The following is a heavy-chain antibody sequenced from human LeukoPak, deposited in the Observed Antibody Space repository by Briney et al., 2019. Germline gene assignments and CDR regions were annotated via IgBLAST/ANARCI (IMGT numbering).Heavy chain of an antibody. CDR1: GGSISTVGHS. D-gene: IGHD3-3*01. CDR3: AREHTIFGVVHGMDV. V-gene: IGHV4-30-2*01. Sequence: SETLSLTCAVSGGSISTVGHSWNWVRQPPGKGLEWIGYIYPTGTTHYNPSLQSRVTMSVDRSRNQFSLKLRSVTAADTAVYYCAREHTIFGVVHGMDVWGQGTTVTVSS. CDR2: IYPTGTT. J-gene: IGHJ6*01.